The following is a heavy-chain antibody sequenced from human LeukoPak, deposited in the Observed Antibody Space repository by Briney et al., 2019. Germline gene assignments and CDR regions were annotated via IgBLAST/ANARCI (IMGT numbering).Heavy chain of an antibody. D-gene: IGHD5-18*01. CDR2: INSDGSST. J-gene: IGHJ4*02. Sequence: PVGSLRLSCAASGFTFSSYWMHWVRQAPGKGLVWVSRINSDGSSTSYADSVKGRFTISRDNAKNTLYLQMNSLRAEDTAVYYCARAGGYSYGSNYFDYWGQGTLVTVSS. CDR3: ARAGGYSYGSNYFDY. CDR1: GFTFSSYW. V-gene: IGHV3-74*01.